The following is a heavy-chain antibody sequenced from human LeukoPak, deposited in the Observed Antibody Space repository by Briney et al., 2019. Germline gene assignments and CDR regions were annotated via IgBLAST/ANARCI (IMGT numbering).Heavy chain of an antibody. V-gene: IGHV4-34*01. CDR1: GGSFSGYY. CDR3: ARHLYSSGRNYYYYYMDV. J-gene: IGHJ6*03. CDR2: INHSGST. D-gene: IGHD6-19*01. Sequence: ETLSLTCAVYGGSFSGYYWSWIRQPPGKGLEWIGEINHSGSTNYNPSLKSRVTISVDTSKNQFSLKLSSVTAADTAVYYCARHLYSSGRNYYYYYMDVWGKGTTVTISS.